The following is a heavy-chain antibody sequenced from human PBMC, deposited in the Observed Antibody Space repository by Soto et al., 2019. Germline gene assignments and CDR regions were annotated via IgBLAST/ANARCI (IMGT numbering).Heavy chain of an antibody. CDR2: IYPGDSDT. Sequence: GESLKISCKTSGYTFSDYWIAWVRQMPGKGLEWMGIIYPGDSDTRYSPSFPGQVTISADKSISIAYLQWSSLKASDSAIYYCARAPPGRDGYNRLDFWGQGTLVTVSS. V-gene: IGHV5-51*01. D-gene: IGHD5-12*01. J-gene: IGHJ4*02. CDR1: GYTFSDYW. CDR3: ARAPPGRDGYNRLDF.